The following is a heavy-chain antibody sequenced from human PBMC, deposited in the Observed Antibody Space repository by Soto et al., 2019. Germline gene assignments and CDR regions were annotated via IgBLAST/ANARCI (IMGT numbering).Heavy chain of an antibody. CDR3: ARNRDYAFDY. CDR2: IKQDGSDK. CDR1: GFMFSNYW. V-gene: IGHV3-7*01. J-gene: IGHJ4*02. Sequence: PGGSLRLSCAASGFMFSNYWMSWVRQAPGKGLEWVAIIKQDGSDKYYVDSVKGRFTISRDNAKNSLYLQMNSLRIEDAAVYYCARNRDYAFDYWARGTLVTVSS. D-gene: IGHD4-17*01.